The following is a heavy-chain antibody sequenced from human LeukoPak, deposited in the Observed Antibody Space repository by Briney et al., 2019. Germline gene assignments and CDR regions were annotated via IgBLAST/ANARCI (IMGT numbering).Heavy chain of an antibody. CDR1: GGSISSYY. V-gene: IGHV4-59*08. CDR3: ARLRMVRGVDY. Sequence: PSETLSLTCTVSGGSISSYYWSWIRQPPGKGLEWIGYIYYSGSTNYNPSHKSRVTISVDTSKNQFSLKLSSVTAADTAVYYCARLRMVRGVDYWGQGTLVTVSS. CDR2: IYYSGST. D-gene: IGHD3-10*01. J-gene: IGHJ4*02.